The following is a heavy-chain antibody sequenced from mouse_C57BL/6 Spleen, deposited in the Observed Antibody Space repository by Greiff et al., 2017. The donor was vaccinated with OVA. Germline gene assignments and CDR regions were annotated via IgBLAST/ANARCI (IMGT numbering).Heavy chain of an antibody. CDR2: IRLKSDNYAT. Sequence: EVQLVESGGGLVQPGGSMKLSCVASGFTFSNYWMNWVRQSPEKGLEWVAQIRLKSDNYATHYAESVKGRFTISRDDSKSSVYLQMNNLRAEDTGIYYCTGSSYYYGSSHWYFDVWGTGTTVTVSS. D-gene: IGHD1-1*01. CDR1: GFTFSNYW. V-gene: IGHV6-3*01. J-gene: IGHJ1*03. CDR3: TGSSYYYGSSHWYFDV.